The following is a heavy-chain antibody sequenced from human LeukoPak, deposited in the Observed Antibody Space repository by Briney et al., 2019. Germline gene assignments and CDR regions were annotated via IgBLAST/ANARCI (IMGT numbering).Heavy chain of an antibody. V-gene: IGHV4-34*01. Sequence: SETLSLTCAVYGGSFSGYYWSWIRQPPGKGLEWIGEISHSGTTHYTPSLKTRVTISLDTSKNPFSLKLTSVTAADTAVYYCARGGIVAAADYWGQGTLVTVSS. D-gene: IGHD6-13*01. CDR3: ARGGIVAAADY. CDR1: GGSFSGYY. CDR2: ISHSGTT. J-gene: IGHJ4*02.